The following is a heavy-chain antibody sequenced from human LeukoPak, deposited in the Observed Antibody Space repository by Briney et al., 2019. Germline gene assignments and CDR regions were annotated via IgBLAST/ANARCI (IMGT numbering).Heavy chain of an antibody. CDR2: ISYDGSNK. D-gene: IGHD5-18*01. J-gene: IGHJ3*02. CDR1: GFTFSSYG. Sequence: GSLRLSCAASGFTFSSYGMHWVRQAPGKGLEWVAVISYDGSNKYYADSVKGRFTISRDNSKNTLYLHMNSLRAEDTAVYYCAKDLDLCSYGYGLGAFDIWGQGTMVTVSS. V-gene: IGHV3-30*18. CDR3: AKDLDLCSYGYGLGAFDI.